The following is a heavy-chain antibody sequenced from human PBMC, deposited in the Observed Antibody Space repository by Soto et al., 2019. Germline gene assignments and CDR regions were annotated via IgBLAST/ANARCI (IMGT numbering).Heavy chain of an antibody. CDR3: ARSRGDWSGYRRANWFDP. CDR2: INHSGST. J-gene: IGHJ5*02. CDR1: GGSFSGYY. Sequence: QVQLQQWGAGLLKPSETLSLTCAVYGGSFSGYYWSWIRQPPGKGLEWIGEINHSGSTNYNPSLKSRVSRSVDTSKNQFSLKLSSVTAADTAVYYCARSRGDWSGYRRANWFDPWGQGTLVTVSS. D-gene: IGHD3-3*01. V-gene: IGHV4-34*01.